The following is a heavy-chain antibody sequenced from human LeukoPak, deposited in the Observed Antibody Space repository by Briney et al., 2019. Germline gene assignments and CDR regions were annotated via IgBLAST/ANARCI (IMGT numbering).Heavy chain of an antibody. D-gene: IGHD1-1*01. CDR2: IWYDGSNK. J-gene: IGHJ4*02. CDR1: GFTFSSYG. V-gene: IGHV3-33*01. CDR3: ARDPLGTRPGFDY. Sequence: GGSLRLSCAASGFTFSSYGMHWVRQAPGKGLEWVAVIWYDGSNKYYADSVKGRFTISRDNSKNTLYLQMNSLRAEDTAVYYCARDPLGTRPGFDYWGQGTLVTVSS.